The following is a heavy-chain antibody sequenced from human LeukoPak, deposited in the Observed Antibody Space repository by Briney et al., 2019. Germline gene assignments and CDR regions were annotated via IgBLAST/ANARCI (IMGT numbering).Heavy chain of an antibody. Sequence: SVKVSCKASGGTFSSYAISWVRQAPGQGLEWMGGIIPIFGTANYAQKFQGRVTITADESTSTAYMELSSLRSEDTAVYYCARNGGYCSGGSCYGRDYYYYYGMDVWGQGTTVTVSS. D-gene: IGHD2-15*01. CDR3: ARNGGYCSGGSCYGRDYYYYYGMDV. J-gene: IGHJ6*02. CDR2: IIPIFGTA. V-gene: IGHV1-69*13. CDR1: GGTFSSYA.